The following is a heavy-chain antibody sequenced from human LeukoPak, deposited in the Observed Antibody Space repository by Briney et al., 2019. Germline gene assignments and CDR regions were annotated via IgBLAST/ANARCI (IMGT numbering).Heavy chain of an antibody. Sequence: GGSLRLSCAASGFTFSSYGMHWVRQAPGKGLEWVANIKQDGSEKYYVDSVKGRFTISRDNAKNSLYLQMNSLRAEDTAVYYCARDAHREDWFDYWGQGTLVTVSS. D-gene: IGHD2-21*01. CDR1: GFTFSSYG. J-gene: IGHJ4*02. CDR2: IKQDGSEK. V-gene: IGHV3-7*01. CDR3: ARDAHREDWFDY.